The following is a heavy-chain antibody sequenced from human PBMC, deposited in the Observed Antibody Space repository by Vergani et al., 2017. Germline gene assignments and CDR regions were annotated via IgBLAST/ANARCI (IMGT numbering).Heavy chain of an antibody. CDR2: IYYSGST. Sequence: QLQLQESGSGLVKPSQTLSLTCAVSGGSISSGGYSWSWIRQPPGKGLEWIGYIYYSGSTYYNPSLKSRVTISVDTSKNQFSLKLSSVTAADTAVYYCARASPPHYYGSGSIAFDIWGQGTMVTVSS. CDR1: GGSISSGGYS. V-gene: IGHV4-30-2*05. J-gene: IGHJ3*02. D-gene: IGHD3-10*01. CDR3: ARASPPHYYGSGSIAFDI.